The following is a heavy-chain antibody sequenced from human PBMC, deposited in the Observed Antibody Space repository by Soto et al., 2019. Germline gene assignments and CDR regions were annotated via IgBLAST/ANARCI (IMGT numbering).Heavy chain of an antibody. Sequence: QVQLVVSGGGLVKPGGSLRISCAASGFTFSDYYISWIRQAPGKGLEWVSYISSSGSIIYYADSVKGRFTISRDNAKNSLYLQMNSLRAEDTAVYYCALAGXDSNYYAVTPLSAGHFWGQGTLVTVSS. CDR1: GFTFSDYY. J-gene: IGHJ4*02. V-gene: IGHV3-11*01. D-gene: IGHD4-4*01. CDR2: ISSSGSII. CDR3: ALAGXDSNYYAVTPLSAGHF.